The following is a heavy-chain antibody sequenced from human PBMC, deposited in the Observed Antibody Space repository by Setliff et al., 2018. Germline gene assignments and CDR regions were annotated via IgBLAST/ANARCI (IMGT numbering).Heavy chain of an antibody. V-gene: IGHV3-72*01. Sequence: PGGSLRLSCAASGFIFSDHYLDWVRQAPGRGLEWVARTRDRAHSYSTEYAASAKGRFFISRDNSNNLLFLQMDSLRTEDTAVYYCTRRGVHSSGYYPIDFWGQGTLVTVSS. CDR3: TRRGVHSSGYYPIDF. CDR1: GFIFSDHY. CDR2: TRDRAHSYST. D-gene: IGHD3-22*01. J-gene: IGHJ4*02.